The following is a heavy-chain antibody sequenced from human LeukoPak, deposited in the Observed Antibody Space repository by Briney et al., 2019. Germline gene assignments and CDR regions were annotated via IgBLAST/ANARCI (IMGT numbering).Heavy chain of an antibody. CDR1: GYSFVGYG. D-gene: IGHD6-13*01. CDR3: ARDLDGSSWYMDY. V-gene: IGHV1-18*01. J-gene: IGHJ4*02. Sequence: APVKVSCKASGYSFVGYGITWVRQAPGQGLEWMGWFNPENGNTNYAQKVQGRVTMTADTSTSTAYMELSSLRSEDTAVYYCARDLDGSSWYMDYWGQGTLVTVSS. CDR2: FNPENGNT.